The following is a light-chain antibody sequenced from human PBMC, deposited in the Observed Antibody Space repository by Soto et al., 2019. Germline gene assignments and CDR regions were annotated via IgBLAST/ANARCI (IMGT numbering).Light chain of an antibody. CDR2: AAS. V-gene: IGKV3-15*01. J-gene: IGKJ1*01. CDR1: QSISRN. CDR3: QQYNNWPLT. Sequence: EIVMTQSPATLSVSPGERATLSCRASQSISRNLAWYQQKPGQAPRLLIYAASTRATGLPARFSGSGSGTEFTLTISSLQSEDFAVYSCQQYNNWPLTCGQGTKVDIK.